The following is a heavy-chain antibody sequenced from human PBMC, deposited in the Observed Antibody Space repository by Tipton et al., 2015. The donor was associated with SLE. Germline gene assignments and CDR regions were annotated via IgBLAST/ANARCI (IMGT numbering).Heavy chain of an antibody. J-gene: IGHJ4*02. V-gene: IGHV4-59*01. Sequence: TLSLTCTVSGGSISTYYWGWIRQPPGKGLEWIGYIYYSGTTSYNSSLKSRVTISVDSAKNQFSLKVSSVTAADTAVYFCARGDSWSGLDYWGQGALVTVSS. CDR3: ARGDSWSGLDY. CDR2: IYYSGTT. D-gene: IGHD3-3*01. CDR1: GGSISTYY.